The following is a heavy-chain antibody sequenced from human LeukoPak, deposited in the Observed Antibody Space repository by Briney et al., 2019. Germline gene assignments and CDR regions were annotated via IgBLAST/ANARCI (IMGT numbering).Heavy chain of an antibody. V-gene: IGHV4-4*07. Sequence: SETLSLTCTVSGGSISSYYWSWIRQPAGKGLEWIGRIYTSGSTNYNPSLKSRVTISVDTSKNQFSLKLSSVTAADTAVYYCARDFYYDSSGYYWFDPWGQGTLATASS. J-gene: IGHJ5*02. CDR1: GGSISSYY. CDR2: IYTSGST. CDR3: ARDFYYDSSGYYWFDP. D-gene: IGHD3-22*01.